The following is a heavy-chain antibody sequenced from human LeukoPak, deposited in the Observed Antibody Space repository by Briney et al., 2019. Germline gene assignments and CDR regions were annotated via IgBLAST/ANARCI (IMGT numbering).Heavy chain of an antibody. D-gene: IGHD3-16*02. V-gene: IGHV3-53*01. CDR1: GFTVSSNY. CDR3: ARDYPTEGVFDY. J-gene: IGHJ4*02. Sequence: GGSLRLSCAASGFTVSSNYMSWVRQAPGKGLEWVSVIYSGASTYYADSVKGRFTISRDNSKNTLYLQMNSLRAEDTAVYYCARDYPTEGVFDYWGQGTLVTVSS. CDR2: IYSGAST.